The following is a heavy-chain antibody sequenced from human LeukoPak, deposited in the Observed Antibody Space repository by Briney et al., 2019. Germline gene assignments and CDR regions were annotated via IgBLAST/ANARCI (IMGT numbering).Heavy chain of an antibody. J-gene: IGHJ4*02. D-gene: IGHD6-6*01. CDR3: ARVPVSSTIATPGDY. V-gene: IGHV4-59*12. CDR2: IYYSGST. CDR1: GGSISSYY. Sequence: SETLSLTCTVSGGSISSYYWSWLRQPPGKGLEWSGYIYYSGSTNYNPSLKRRVTISVDRSKNQFSLKLSSVTAADTAVYYCARVPVSSTIATPGDYWGQGTLVTVSS.